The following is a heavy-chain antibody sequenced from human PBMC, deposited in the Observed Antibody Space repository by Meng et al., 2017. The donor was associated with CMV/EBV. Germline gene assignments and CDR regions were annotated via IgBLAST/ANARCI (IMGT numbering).Heavy chain of an antibody. V-gene: IGHV3-21*01. CDR1: GFTFSSYS. D-gene: IGHD6-13*01. Sequence: GVSLRLSCAASGFTFSSYSMNWVRQAPGKGLEWVSSISSSSSYIYYADSVKGRFTISRDNAKNSLYLQMNSLRAEDTAVYYCAYKTYRVDSSIWGPFDYWGQGTLVTVSS. CDR2: ISSSSSYI. J-gene: IGHJ4*02. CDR3: AYKTYRVDSSIWGPFDY.